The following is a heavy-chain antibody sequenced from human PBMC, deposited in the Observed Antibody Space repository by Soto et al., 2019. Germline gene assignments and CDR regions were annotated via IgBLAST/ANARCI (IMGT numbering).Heavy chain of an antibody. Sequence: SVKVSCKASGGTFSSYAISWVRQAPGQGLEWMGGIIPIFGTANYAQKFQGRVTITADESTSTAYMELSSLRSEDTAVYYCARDSVTIFGVVISSYYYYGMDVWGQGTTVTVSS. CDR1: GGTFSSYA. CDR3: ARDSVTIFGVVISSYYYYGMDV. D-gene: IGHD3-3*01. CDR2: IIPIFGTA. J-gene: IGHJ6*02. V-gene: IGHV1-69*13.